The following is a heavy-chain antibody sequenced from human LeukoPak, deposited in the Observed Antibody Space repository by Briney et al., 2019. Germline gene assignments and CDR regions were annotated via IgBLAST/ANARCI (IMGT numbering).Heavy chain of an antibody. CDR2: IKQDGSEK. Sequence: GGSLRLSCAASGFTFSSYWMSWVRQAPGKGLGWVANIKQDGSEKYYVDSVKGRFTISRDNAKNSLYLQMNSLRAEDTAVYYCARIDRYDYVWGSYRSFDYWGQGTLVTVSS. D-gene: IGHD3-16*02. V-gene: IGHV3-7*01. CDR3: ARIDRYDYVWGSYRSFDY. J-gene: IGHJ4*02. CDR1: GFTFSSYW.